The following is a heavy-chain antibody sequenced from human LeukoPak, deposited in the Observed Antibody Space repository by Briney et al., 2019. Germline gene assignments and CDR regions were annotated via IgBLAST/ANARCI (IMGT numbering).Heavy chain of an antibody. CDR3: ARGPTGYSSGWYLFDY. CDR2: IYPGDSDT. Sequence: GESLKISCKGSGYSFTSYWIGWVRPMPGKGLEWMGIIYPGDSDTRYSPSFQGQVTISADKSISTAYLQWSSLKASDTAMYYCARGPTGYSSGWYLFDYWGQGTLVTVSS. V-gene: IGHV5-51*01. J-gene: IGHJ4*02. CDR1: GYSFTSYW. D-gene: IGHD6-19*01.